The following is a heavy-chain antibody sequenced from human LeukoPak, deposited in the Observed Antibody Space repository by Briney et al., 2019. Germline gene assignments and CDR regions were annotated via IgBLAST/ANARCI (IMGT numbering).Heavy chain of an antibody. CDR1: GFTFSSYG. Sequence: GGSLRLSCAASGFTFSSYGMHWVRQAPGKGLEWVAFIRYDGSNKYYADSVKGRFTISRDNSKNTLYLQMNSLRAEDTAVYYCAKGPPTGCSGGSCYLGRPYYFDYWGQGTLVTVSS. D-gene: IGHD2-15*01. J-gene: IGHJ4*02. V-gene: IGHV3-30*02. CDR3: AKGPPTGCSGGSCYLGRPYYFDY. CDR2: IRYDGSNK.